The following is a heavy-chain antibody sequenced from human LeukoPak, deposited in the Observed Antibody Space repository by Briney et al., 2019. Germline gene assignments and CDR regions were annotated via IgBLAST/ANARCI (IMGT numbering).Heavy chain of an antibody. CDR1: GYTFTNYY. CDR2: INPSGGST. Sequence: ASVKVSFKASGYTFTNYYIHWVRQAPGQGLEWMGMINPSGGSTNYAQKFQGRVTMTRDTSTSTVYMELSSLGSEDTAVYYCAREEHGGYHDYWGQGTLVIVSS. CDR3: AREEHGGYHDY. V-gene: IGHV1-46*01. J-gene: IGHJ4*02. D-gene: IGHD4-23*01.